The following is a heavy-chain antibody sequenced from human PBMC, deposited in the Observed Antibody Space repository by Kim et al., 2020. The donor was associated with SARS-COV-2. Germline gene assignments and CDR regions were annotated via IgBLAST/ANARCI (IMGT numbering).Heavy chain of an antibody. CDR2: IIPSGGST. CDR3: ARDRSYFYDSSAGHDFQH. J-gene: IGHJ1*01. V-gene: IGHV1-46*01. CDR1: GYIFTSDY. Sequence: ASVKGSCKASGYIFTSDYMHWVRQAPGQGLEWMGIIIPSGGSTNYAQKFQGRVTMTSDTSTSTVYMELSSLRSEDTVVYYCARDRSYFYDSSAGHDFQHWVQGTLVTVSS. D-gene: IGHD3-22*01.